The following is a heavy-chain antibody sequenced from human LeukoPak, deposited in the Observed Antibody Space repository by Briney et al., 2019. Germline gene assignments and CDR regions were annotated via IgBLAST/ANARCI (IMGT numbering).Heavy chain of an antibody. CDR3: VRGQAIVVVPVAMGF. D-gene: IGHD2-2*01. J-gene: IGHJ4*02. V-gene: IGHV3-48*01. CDR2: ISHTGNSI. CDR1: GFTFSSYG. Sequence: GGSLRLSCAASGFTFSSYGMNWVRQAPGIGLEWVSYISHTGNSIYYADSVKGRFTISRDNAKNSLYLQMNSLRAEDTAVYYCVRGQAIVVVPVAMGFWGQGTLVTVSS.